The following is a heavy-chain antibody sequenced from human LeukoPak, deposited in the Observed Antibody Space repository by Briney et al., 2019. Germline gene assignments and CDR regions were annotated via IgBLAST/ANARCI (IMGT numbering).Heavy chain of an antibody. CDR3: AREDYGTGSYYRGDAFDI. D-gene: IGHD3-10*01. CDR1: GGSVSGYY. V-gene: IGHV4-34*01. Sequence: SETLSLTCAVSGGSVSGYYWTRVRQPLGKGLEWIGEISHTGGANYNPSLKSRVTIGLDTSKKQLSLKLESVTAADTAVYYCAREDYGTGSYYRGDAFDIWGHGTMVTVSS. CDR2: ISHTGGA. J-gene: IGHJ3*02.